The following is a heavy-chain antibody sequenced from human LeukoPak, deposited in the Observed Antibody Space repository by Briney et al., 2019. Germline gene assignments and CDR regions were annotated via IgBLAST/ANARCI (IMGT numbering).Heavy chain of an antibody. J-gene: IGHJ4*02. CDR1: GFTLTLHF. CDR3: ARDMSGTYSFDY. CDR2: IHHNGDIT. D-gene: IGHD1-26*01. V-gene: IGHV3-64D*06. Sequence: GGSLRLSCSASGFTLTLHFMHWVRPASGKALEYVSFIHHNGDITSYADSVRGRFTVSRDNSKNTLFLELSSLRTDDTAVYYCARDMSGTYSFDYWGQGTLVTVSS.